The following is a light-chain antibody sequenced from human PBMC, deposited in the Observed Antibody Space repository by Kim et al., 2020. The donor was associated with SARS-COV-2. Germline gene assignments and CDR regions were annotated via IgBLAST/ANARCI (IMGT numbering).Light chain of an antibody. CDR1: KLGDKY. CDR3: QAWDSNTGV. J-gene: IGLJ1*01. V-gene: IGLV3-1*01. Sequence: SYELTQPPSVSVSPGQTATITCSGVKLGDKYACWYQQKPGQSPVLVIYQNYKRSSGIPERFSGSNSGNTATLTISGTQAMDEADYFCQAWDSNTGVFGTGTKVTVL. CDR2: QNY.